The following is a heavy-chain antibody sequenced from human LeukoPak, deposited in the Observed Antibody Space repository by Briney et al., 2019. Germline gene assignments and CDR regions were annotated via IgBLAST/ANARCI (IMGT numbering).Heavy chain of an antibody. J-gene: IGHJ4*02. CDR3: VAMSITMIVVAFDY. CDR1: GYTLNELS. V-gene: IGHV1-24*01. Sequence: ASVKVSCKVSGYTLNELSMHWVRQAPGNGREWMGRFDPEDGETIYAQKFQGRVTMTEDTSTDTAYMELSSLRSEDTAVYYCVAMSITMIVVAFDYWGQGTLVTVSS. CDR2: FDPEDGET. D-gene: IGHD3-22*01.